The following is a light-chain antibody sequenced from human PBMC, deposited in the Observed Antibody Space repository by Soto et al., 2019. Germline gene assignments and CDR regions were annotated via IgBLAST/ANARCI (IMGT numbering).Light chain of an antibody. J-gene: IGKJ5*01. V-gene: IGKV1-9*01. CDR3: QQLNSYPPT. CDR1: QGIGSY. CDR2: AAS. Sequence: IPLTQSPSSLSASVGDRVTVTCRASQGIGSYLAWYQQKPEKAPKLLIYAASTLQSGVPSRFSGSGSGTDFTLTISSLQPEDFATYYCQQLNSYPPTFGQGTRLEIK.